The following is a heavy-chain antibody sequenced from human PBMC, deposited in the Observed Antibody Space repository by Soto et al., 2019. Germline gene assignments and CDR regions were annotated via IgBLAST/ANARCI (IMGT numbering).Heavy chain of an antibody. D-gene: IGHD1-1*01. Sequence: DVQLVESGGGLIQPGESLRLSCGAFGFTISGKKYVAWVRQAPGKALEWVSALYDIDVSFYADSVKGRFTTSSDSSKTTVYLQMNDLRPDDTAVYYCATWHEREHAYDVWGLGTTDTVSS. CDR2: LYDIDVS. J-gene: IGHJ3*01. CDR3: ATWHEREHAYDV. V-gene: IGHV3-53*01. CDR1: GFTISGKKY.